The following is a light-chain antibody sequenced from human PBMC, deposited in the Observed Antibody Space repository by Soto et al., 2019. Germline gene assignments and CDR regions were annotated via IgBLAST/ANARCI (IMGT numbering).Light chain of an antibody. Sequence: QSVLTQPASVSGSPGQSITISCTGTSSDVGGYNYVSWYQQHPDKAPKLMICDVSNRPSGVSNRFSGSKSGDTASLTISGLQADDEADYYCSSYTSTSTWEFGGGTKLTVL. V-gene: IGLV2-14*01. CDR1: SSDVGGYNY. J-gene: IGLJ3*02. CDR2: DVS. CDR3: SSYTSTSTWE.